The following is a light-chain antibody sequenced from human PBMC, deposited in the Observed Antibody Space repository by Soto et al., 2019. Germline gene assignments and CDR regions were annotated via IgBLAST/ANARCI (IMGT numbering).Light chain of an antibody. CDR2: EVS. CDR3: SSYTSIITLYV. V-gene: IGLV2-14*01. J-gene: IGLJ1*01. CDR1: SSDVGGYNY. Sequence: QSVLTQPAPVSGSPGQSITISCTGTSSDVGGYNYVSWYQQHPGKAPKLMIYEVSNRPSGVSNRFSGSKSGNTASLTISGPQAEDEADYYCSSYTSIITLYVFGSGTKVTVL.